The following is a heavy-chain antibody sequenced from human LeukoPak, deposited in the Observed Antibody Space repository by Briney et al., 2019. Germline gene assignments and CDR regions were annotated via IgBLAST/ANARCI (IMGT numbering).Heavy chain of an antibody. CDR2: ISFDGSNK. V-gene: IGHV3-30*18. D-gene: IGHD3-10*01. Sequence: PGRSLRLSCAASGFTFSSYGMHWVRQAPGKGLEWVAVISFDGSNKFYADSVKGRFTISRDNSKNTLYLQMNGLRAEDTAVYYCAKDGSGSYSDGMDAWGQGTTVTVSS. CDR3: AKDGSGSYSDGMDA. J-gene: IGHJ6*02. CDR1: GFTFSSYG.